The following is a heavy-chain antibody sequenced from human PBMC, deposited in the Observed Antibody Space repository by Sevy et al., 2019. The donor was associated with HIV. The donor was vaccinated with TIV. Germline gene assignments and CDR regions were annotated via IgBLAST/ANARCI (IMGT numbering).Heavy chain of an antibody. D-gene: IGHD3-9*01. CDR1: GFSFSKYW. J-gene: IGHJ4*02. CDR2: IKEDGSQK. CDR3: ARDPDILSGYPSHYFDY. Sequence: GESPKISCAASGFSFSKYWMSWVRQAPGKGLEWVANIKEDGSQKNYLESVKGRFTISRDNAKNLLYLQMNNLRADDTAVYYCARDPDILSGYPSHYFDYWGQGTLVTVSS. V-gene: IGHV3-7*01.